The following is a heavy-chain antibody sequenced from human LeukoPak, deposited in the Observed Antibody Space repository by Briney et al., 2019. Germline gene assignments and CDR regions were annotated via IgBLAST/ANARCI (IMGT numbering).Heavy chain of an antibody. CDR1: GYTFSDYY. V-gene: IGHV1-2*02. J-gene: IGHJ4*02. CDR3: ARGPVGATPFDY. CDR2: INPNSGGT. Sequence: ASVKVSCKASGYTFSDYYMHWVRQAPGQGLDWMGWINPNSGGTTYAQKLQGRVTMTTDTSTSTAYMELRSLRSDDTAVYYCARGPVGATPFDYWGQGTLVTVSS. D-gene: IGHD1-26*01.